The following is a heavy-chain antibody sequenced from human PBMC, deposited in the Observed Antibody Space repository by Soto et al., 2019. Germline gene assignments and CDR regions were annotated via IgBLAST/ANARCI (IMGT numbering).Heavy chain of an antibody. CDR1: GGTFSSYT. J-gene: IGHJ4*02. V-gene: IGHV1-69*02. CDR3: ARVQSVAAAGTNNDY. Sequence: SVKVSCKASGGTFSSYTISWVRQAPGKGLEWMGRIIPILGIANYAQKFQGRVTITADKSTSTAYMELSSLRSEDTAVYYCARVQSVAAAGTNNDYWGQGTLVTVSS. CDR2: IIPILGIA. D-gene: IGHD6-13*01.